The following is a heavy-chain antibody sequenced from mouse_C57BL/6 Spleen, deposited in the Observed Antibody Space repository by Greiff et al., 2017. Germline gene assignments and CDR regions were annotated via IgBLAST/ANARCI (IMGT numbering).Heavy chain of an antibody. D-gene: IGHD1-1*01. J-gene: IGHJ2*01. CDR2: IWSGGST. Sequence: LQQSGPGLVQPSQSLSITCTVSGFSLTSYGVHWVRQSPGKGLEWLGVIWSGGSTVYNAAFISRLSISKDNSKSQVFFKMNSLQADDTAIYYCARTPSYGSSLDDWGQGTTLTVSS. CDR3: ARTPSYGSSLDD. CDR1: GFSLTSYG. V-gene: IGHV2-2*01.